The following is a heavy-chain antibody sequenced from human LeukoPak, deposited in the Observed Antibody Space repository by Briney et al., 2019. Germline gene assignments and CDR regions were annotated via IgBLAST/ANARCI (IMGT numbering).Heavy chain of an antibody. CDR3: TAITMVRGVDY. J-gene: IGHJ4*02. V-gene: IGHV3-73*01. CDR1: GFTFSGSA. D-gene: IGHD3-10*01. Sequence: GGSLRLSCAASGFTFSGSAMHWVRQASGKGLEWVGRIRSKANSYATAYAASVKGRFTISRDDSKNTAYLQMNSLKTEDTAVYYCTAITMVRGVDYWGQGTLVTVSS. CDR2: IRSKANSYAT.